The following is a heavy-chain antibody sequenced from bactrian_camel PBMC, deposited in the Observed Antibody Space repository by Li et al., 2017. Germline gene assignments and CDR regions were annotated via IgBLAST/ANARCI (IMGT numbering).Heavy chain of an antibody. Sequence: VQLVESGGGLVQPGGSLRLSCVASGFTFSSYAMNWVRQAPGKGLEWVPAINWSGDRPNYAASVKGQLTISRDNAKNTVYLLMNNLQPEDTAMYYCAADQPYYSGGYCEPKPSHFNYWGQGTQVTVS. J-gene: IGHJ4*01. CDR2: INWSGDRP. D-gene: IGHD2*01. CDR3: AADQPYYSGGYCEPKPSHFNY. CDR1: GFTFSSYA. V-gene: IGHV3S40*01.